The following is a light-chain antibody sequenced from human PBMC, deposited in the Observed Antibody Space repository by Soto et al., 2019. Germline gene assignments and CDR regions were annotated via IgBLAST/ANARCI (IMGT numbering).Light chain of an antibody. J-gene: IGKJ2*01. CDR3: QQYNSYSYT. CDR2: KAS. Sequence: DIQMTQSPSTLSASVGDRVTITCRASQSISNWLAWYQQKPGKAPKVLIYKASTLESGVPSRFSGGGSGTEFTLTISSLQPDDFATYYCQQYNSYSYTFGQGTKLEIK. CDR1: QSISNW. V-gene: IGKV1-5*03.